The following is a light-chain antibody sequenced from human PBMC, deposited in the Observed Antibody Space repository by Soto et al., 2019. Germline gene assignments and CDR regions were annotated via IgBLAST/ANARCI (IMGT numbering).Light chain of an antibody. CDR2: DVT. Sequence: QSALTQPRSVSGSPGQSVTVSCTGTSRNVGIYNYVSWYQQRPGTAPKVMIYDVTKRPSGVPDRFSGSKSANTASLTISGLQADDEAEYYCCSYAGNYTLLFGGGTKVTVL. CDR1: SRNVGIYNY. V-gene: IGLV2-11*01. J-gene: IGLJ2*01. CDR3: CSYAGNYTLL.